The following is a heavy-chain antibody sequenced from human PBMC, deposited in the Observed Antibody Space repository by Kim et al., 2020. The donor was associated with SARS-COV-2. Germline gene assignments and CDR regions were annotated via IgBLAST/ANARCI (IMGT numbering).Heavy chain of an antibody. CDR3: ARLSQRVPMADGFDY. V-gene: IGHV5-51*01. J-gene: IGHJ4*02. Sequence: PPLQGQVTISADQSISTAYLQWSSLKASDTAMYYCARLSQRVPMADGFDYWGQGTLVTVSS. D-gene: IGHD6-25*01.